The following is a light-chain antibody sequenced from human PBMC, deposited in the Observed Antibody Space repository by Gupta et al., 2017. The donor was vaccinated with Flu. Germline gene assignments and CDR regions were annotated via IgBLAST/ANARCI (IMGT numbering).Light chain of an antibody. Sequence: DTVLTQSPDSLAVSLGEWATINCKSSQSRLDSSNNKNCLAWYQQKPGQPPKLFIYCASTRESGIPDRFSGRGSETEFTLTISRLQAEDVAIYYCQQCASPPLTFGHGTKVEIK. CDR3: QQCASPPLT. J-gene: IGKJ3*01. V-gene: IGKV4-1*01. CDR1: QSRLDSSNNKNC. CDR2: CAS.